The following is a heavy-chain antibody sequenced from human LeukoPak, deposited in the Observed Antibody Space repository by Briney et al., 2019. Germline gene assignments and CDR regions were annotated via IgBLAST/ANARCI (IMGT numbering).Heavy chain of an antibody. Sequence: SATLSLTCAVSGGSITSYYWSWIRQPPGKGLECIGYIYTSGSTNYNPSLNSRVTISMDTSMNQFSLKLSSVTAADTAVYYCARHAACYYYIDVRGKGTTVTVSS. CDR2: IYTSGST. CDR3: ARHAACYYYIDV. D-gene: IGHD2-15*01. J-gene: IGHJ6*03. V-gene: IGHV4-4*09. CDR1: GGSITSYY.